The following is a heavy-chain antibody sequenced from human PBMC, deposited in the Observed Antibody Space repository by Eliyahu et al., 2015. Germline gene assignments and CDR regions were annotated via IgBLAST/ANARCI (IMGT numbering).Heavy chain of an antibody. CDR3: ARVQRVIDY. D-gene: IGHD5-18*01. J-gene: IGHJ4*02. CDR1: GFTFSSYE. CDR2: ISSSGSTI. Sequence: EVQLVESGGGLVQPGGSLRLSCAAXGFTFSSYEMNWVRQXXGKGLEWVSYISSSGSTIYYADSVKGRFTISRDNAKNSLYLQMNSLRAEDTAVYYCARVQRVIDYWGQGTLVTVSS. V-gene: IGHV3-48*03.